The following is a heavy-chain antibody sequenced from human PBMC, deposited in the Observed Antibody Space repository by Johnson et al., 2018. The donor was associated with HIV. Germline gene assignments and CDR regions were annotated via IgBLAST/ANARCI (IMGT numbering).Heavy chain of an antibody. Sequence: VQLVESGGGVVQPGRSLRLSCAASGFTFSNAWMSWVRQAPGKGLEWVGRIKSKTDGGTTDYAAPVKGRFTISRDDSKNTLYLQMSSLRAEDTALYYCARGSSGSFDLWGRGTMVTVSS. D-gene: IGHD6-6*01. CDR3: ARGSSGSFDL. V-gene: IGHV3-15*01. J-gene: IGHJ3*01. CDR2: IKSKTDGGTT. CDR1: GFTFSNAW.